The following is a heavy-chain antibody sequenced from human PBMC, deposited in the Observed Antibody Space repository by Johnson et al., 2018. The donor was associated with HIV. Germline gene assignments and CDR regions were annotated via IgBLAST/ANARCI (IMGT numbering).Heavy chain of an antibody. V-gene: IGHV3-66*02. D-gene: IGHD5-24*01. CDR2: IYSGGST. Sequence: VQLVESGGGLVQPGGSLRLSCAASGFTFSSYWMHWVRQAPGKGLVWVSVIYSGGSTYYADSVKGRFTISRDNSKNTLYLQMNSLRAEDTAVYYCARDGWGSRGWDDAFDIWGQGTMVTVSS. CDR1: GFTFSSYW. J-gene: IGHJ3*02. CDR3: ARDGWGSRGWDDAFDI.